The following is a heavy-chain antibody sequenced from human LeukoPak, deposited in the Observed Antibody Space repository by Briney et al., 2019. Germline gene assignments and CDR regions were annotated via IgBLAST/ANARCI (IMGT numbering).Heavy chain of an antibody. D-gene: IGHD1-1*01. CDR2: INPYTGGT. CDR3: VRETATPGTVTFDY. Sequence: ASVKVSCKASGYTFIDYYIHWVRQAPGQGLEWMGRINPYTGGTSHAQKFQGRVTMTRDTSINTAYLELSRLTSDDTAVYYCVRETATPGTVTFDYWGQGTLVTVSS. J-gene: IGHJ4*02. CDR1: GYTFIDYY. V-gene: IGHV1-2*06.